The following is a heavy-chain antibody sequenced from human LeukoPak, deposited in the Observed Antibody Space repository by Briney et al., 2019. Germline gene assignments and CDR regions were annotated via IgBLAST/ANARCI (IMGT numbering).Heavy chain of an antibody. CDR1: GYTFTSYY. CDR2: INPSGGST. J-gene: IGHJ6*02. CDR3: ASQWTRPAGYGMDV. Sequence: GASVKVSCKASGYTFTSYYMHWVRQAPGQGLEWMGIINPSGGSTSYAQKFQGRVAMTRDTSTSTVYMELSSLRSEDTALYYCASQWTRPAGYGMDVWGRGTTVTVSS. D-gene: IGHD6-19*01. V-gene: IGHV1-46*01.